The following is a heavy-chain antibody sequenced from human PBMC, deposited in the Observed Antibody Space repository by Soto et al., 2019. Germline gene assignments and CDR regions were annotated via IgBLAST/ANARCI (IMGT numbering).Heavy chain of an antibody. Sequence: EVQLVESGGGLVQPGGSLRLSCAASGFILSDHYMDWVRQAPGKGLEWVGRSRNKANSYTTEYVASVKGRFTISRDESKNSLYLQMNSLRTEDXAVYYCXRAXPPFQHWGQGTLVTVSS. CDR2: SRNKANSYTT. V-gene: IGHV3-72*01. CDR3: XRAXPPFQH. CDR1: GFILSDHY. J-gene: IGHJ1*01.